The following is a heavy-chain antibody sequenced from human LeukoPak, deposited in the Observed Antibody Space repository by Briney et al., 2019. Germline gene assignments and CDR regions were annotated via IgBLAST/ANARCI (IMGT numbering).Heavy chain of an antibody. D-gene: IGHD2/OR15-2a*01. CDR2: ISYDGDDI. CDR3: ATDLGPQVLWDLFDY. J-gene: IGHJ4*02. V-gene: IGHV3-30*03. Sequence: GGSLRLSCAVSGYTFSDYGMHWVRQAPGKGLEWVAVISYDGDDIYYTDSVKGRFTTSRDNSKNTLFLQMNSLRAEDTAVYYCATDLGPQVLWDLFDYWGQGTLVTVSS. CDR1: GYTFSDYG.